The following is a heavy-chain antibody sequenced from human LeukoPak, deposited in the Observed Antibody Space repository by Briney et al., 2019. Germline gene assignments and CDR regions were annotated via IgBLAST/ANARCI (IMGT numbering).Heavy chain of an antibody. J-gene: IGHJ4*02. V-gene: IGHV3-11*01. D-gene: IGHD4-17*01. CDR3: ARYGAKVGYFDY. Sequence: GGSLRLSCAASGFTVSSNYMSWVRQAPGKGLERVSYISSSGSTIYYADSVKGRFTISRDNAKNSLYLQMNSLRAEDTAVYYCARYGAKVGYFDYWGQGTLVTVSS. CDR1: GFTVSSNY. CDR2: ISSSGSTI.